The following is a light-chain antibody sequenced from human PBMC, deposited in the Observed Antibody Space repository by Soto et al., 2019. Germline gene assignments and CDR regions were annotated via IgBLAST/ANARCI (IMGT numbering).Light chain of an antibody. CDR2: DAS. CDR3: QQYEDLPLT. J-gene: IGKJ4*01. CDR1: QDINNY. Sequence: DIQLTQSPSSLSASVGDRVTITCQASQDINNYLNWYQQKPGKAPKLLIFDASSVETGVPSRFSGSGSETHFTFTISSLEPEDIATYHCQQYEDLPLTFGGGTRVELK. V-gene: IGKV1-33*01.